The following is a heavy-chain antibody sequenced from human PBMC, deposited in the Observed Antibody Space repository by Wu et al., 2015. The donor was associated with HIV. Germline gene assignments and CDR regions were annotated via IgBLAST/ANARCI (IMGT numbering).Heavy chain of an antibody. J-gene: IGHJ5*02. CDR3: AREIVGATTFRNWFDP. Sequence: QVQLVQSGAEVKKPGASVKVSCKASGYTFTSYYMHWVRQAPGQGLEWMGIINPSGGSTSYAQKFQGRVTMTRDTSTSTVYMELSSLRSEDTAVYYCAREIVGATTFRNWFDPWGQGTLVTVSS. D-gene: IGHD1-26*01. V-gene: IGHV1-46*03. CDR2: INPSGGST. CDR1: GYTFTSYY.